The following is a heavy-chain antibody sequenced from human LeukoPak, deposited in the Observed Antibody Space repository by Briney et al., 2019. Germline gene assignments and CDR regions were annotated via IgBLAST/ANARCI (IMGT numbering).Heavy chain of an antibody. D-gene: IGHD2-15*01. CDR1: GGSISSSNYY. CDR2: IFYSGNT. Sequence: PSETLSLTCTVSGGSISSSNYYWGWIRQPPGKGLEWIGSIFYSGNTYYNPSLKSRVTISVDTSKNQFSLNLSSVTAADTAVYFCSRVVVAATRYFDFWGPGTLVTVSS. V-gene: IGHV4-39*01. CDR3: SRVVVAATRYFDF. J-gene: IGHJ4*02.